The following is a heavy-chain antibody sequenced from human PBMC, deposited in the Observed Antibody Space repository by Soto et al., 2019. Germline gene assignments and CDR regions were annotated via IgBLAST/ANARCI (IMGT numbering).Heavy chain of an antibody. V-gene: IGHV1-69*01. J-gene: IGHJ3*02. CDR2: IIPIFGTA. D-gene: IGHD1-26*01. CDR3: ARDRGSYTRGGADAFDI. Sequence: QVQLVQSGAEVKKPGSSVKVSCKASGGTFSSYAISWVRQAPGQGLEWMGGIIPIFGTANYAQKFQGRVTITADESTSTAYMELSSLRSEDTAVYYCARDRGSYTRGGADAFDIWGQGTMVTVSS. CDR1: GGTFSSYA.